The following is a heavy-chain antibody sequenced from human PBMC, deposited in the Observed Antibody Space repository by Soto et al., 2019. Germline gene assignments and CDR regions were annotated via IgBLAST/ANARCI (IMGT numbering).Heavy chain of an antibody. Sequence: EVQLVESGGGLVQPGGSLRLSCAASGFTFSTYWIGWVGKAQGKGLEWGANIKQDGSEKYYLDSVKGRFTISRDNAKNSLYLQMNSLRAEDTAVYYCARVESYYDFWSGYYPYYYYYYMDVWGKGTTVTVSS. V-gene: IGHV3-7*01. J-gene: IGHJ6*03. CDR2: IKQDGSEK. CDR3: ARVESYYDFWSGYYPYYYYYYMDV. D-gene: IGHD3-3*01. CDR1: GFTFSTYW.